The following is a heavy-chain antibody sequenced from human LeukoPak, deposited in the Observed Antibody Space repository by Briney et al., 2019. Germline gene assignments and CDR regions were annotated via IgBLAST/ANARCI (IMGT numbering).Heavy chain of an antibody. CDR3: ARLGWEYYDPLGVDY. CDR2: IYHSGST. Sequence: SETLSLTCAVSGYSISSGYYWGWIRQPPGKGLEWIGSIYHSGSTYYNPSLKSRVTISVDTSKNQFSLKLSSVTAADTAVYYCARLGWEYYDPLGVDYWGQGTLVTVSS. D-gene: IGHD3-3*01. V-gene: IGHV4-38-2*01. CDR1: GYSISSGYY. J-gene: IGHJ4*02.